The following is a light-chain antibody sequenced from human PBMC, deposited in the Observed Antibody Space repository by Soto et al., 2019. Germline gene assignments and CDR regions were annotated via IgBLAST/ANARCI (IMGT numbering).Light chain of an antibody. CDR3: QQRSSWT. CDR1: QSVSSF. V-gene: IGKV3-11*01. J-gene: IGKJ1*01. CDR2: DAS. Sequence: EIVLTQSPATLSLSPGERATLSCRASQSVSSFLGWYQQKPGQAPRLLIYDASNRAPGIPARFSGSGSGTDFTITINSLEPEDFAVYYCQQRSSWTFGQGTKVDIK.